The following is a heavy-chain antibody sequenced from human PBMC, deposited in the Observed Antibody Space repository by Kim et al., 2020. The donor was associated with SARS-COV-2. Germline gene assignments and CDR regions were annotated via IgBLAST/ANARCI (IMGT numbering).Heavy chain of an antibody. Sequence: GGSLRLSCAASGFTFSSYSMNWVRQAPGKGLEWVSSISSSSSYIYYADSVKGRFTISRNNAKNSLYLQMNSLRAEDTAVYYCAILLAYSYYCMDYWGQGTPVTVSS. J-gene: IGHJ6*02. CDR2: ISSSSSYI. V-gene: IGHV3-21*01. CDR1: GFTFSSYS. CDR3: AILLAYSYYCMDY. D-gene: IGHD3-10*01.